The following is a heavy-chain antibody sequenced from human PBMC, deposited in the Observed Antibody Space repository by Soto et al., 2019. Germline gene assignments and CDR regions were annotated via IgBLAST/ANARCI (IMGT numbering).Heavy chain of an antibody. CDR1: GYTFTSYG. J-gene: IGHJ4*02. CDR2: ISAHNGNT. V-gene: IGHV1-18*01. CDR3: ARDSVTGLTNFDY. D-gene: IGHD3-9*01. Sequence: ASVKVSCKASGYTFTSYGISWVRQAPGQGLEWMGWISAHNGNTKYAQKFQGRVSMTTDTSTSTAYMEVRSLRSDDTAVYYCARDSVTGLTNFDYWGQGTLVTVSS.